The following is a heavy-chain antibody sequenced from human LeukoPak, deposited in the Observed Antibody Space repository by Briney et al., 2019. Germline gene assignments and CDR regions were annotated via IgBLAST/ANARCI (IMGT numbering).Heavy chain of an antibody. J-gene: IGHJ5*02. Sequence: GASVKVSCKASGYTFTSYYMHWVRQAPGQGLEWMGIINTSGGSTTYAQKFQGRVSMTRDTSTSTVYLEVSGLRSEDTAVYYCARSQGGNTLWFDPWGQGTLVPVSS. D-gene: IGHD4-23*01. CDR3: ARSQGGNTLWFDP. CDR2: INTSGGST. CDR1: GYTFTSYY. V-gene: IGHV1-46*01.